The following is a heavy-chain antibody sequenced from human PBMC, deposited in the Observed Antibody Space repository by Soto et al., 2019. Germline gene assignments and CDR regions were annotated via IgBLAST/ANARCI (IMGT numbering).Heavy chain of an antibody. J-gene: IGHJ4*02. V-gene: IGHV3-7*01. Sequence: EVQLVESGGGLVQPGGSLRLSCAASGFTFRDYWMGWVRQAPGKGLEWVATIMKDGGVKKYVDSVKGRFTISRDNAKNSLFLQMNSLRAEDTAVYYCARDSDYYKADYWGQGTLVTVSS. CDR3: ARDSDYYKADY. D-gene: IGHD2-21*02. CDR2: IMKDGGVK. CDR1: GFTFRDYW.